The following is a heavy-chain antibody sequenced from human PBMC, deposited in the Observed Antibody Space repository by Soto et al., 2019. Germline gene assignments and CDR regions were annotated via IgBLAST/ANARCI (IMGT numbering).Heavy chain of an antibody. CDR3: ARTLSWSGYSDY. CDR1: GGSISSYY. CDR2: IYYSGST. V-gene: IGHV4-59*01. J-gene: IGHJ4*02. Sequence: PSETLSLTCTVSGGSISSYYWSWIRQPPGKGLEWIGYIYYSGSTNYNPSLKSRVTISVDTSKNQFSLKLSSVTAADTAVYYCARTLSWSGYSDYLGQGTLVTVSS. D-gene: IGHD3-3*01.